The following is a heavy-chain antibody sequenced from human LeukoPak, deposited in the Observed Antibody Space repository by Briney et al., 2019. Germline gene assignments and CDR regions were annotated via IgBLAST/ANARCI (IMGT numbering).Heavy chain of an antibody. D-gene: IGHD3-10*02. CDR3: AELGITMIGGV. Sequence: GGSLRLSCTVSGFTLSSYEMSWIRQAPGRGLEWVSSIDYSGGSSYYAGSVKGRFTISRDDSKNTLYLQLNSLRVEGTAVYYCAELGITMIGGVWGKGTTVTISS. CDR1: GFTLSSYE. J-gene: IGHJ6*04. V-gene: IGHV3-23*01. CDR2: IDYSGGSS.